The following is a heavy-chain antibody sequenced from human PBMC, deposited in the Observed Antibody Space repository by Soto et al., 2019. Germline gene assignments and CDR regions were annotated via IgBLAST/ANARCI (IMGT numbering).Heavy chain of an antibody. D-gene: IGHD6-13*01. V-gene: IGHV3-64D*06. CDR2: LSSSGIGT. CDR1: GFTVSSFG. J-gene: IGHJ6*02. Sequence: GGSLRLSCSGSGFTVSSFGMHWVRQAPGKGLEHVSTLSSSGIGTYYADSVKGRFTFSRDTSKNTLYLQMSSLRTEDTAVYYCGKDMGQAAVGIRYPYGLDVWGLGTTVTVSS. CDR3: GKDMGQAAVGIRYPYGLDV.